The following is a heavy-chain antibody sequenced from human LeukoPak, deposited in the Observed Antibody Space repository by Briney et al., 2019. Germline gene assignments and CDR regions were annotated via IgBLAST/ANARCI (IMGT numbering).Heavy chain of an antibody. Sequence: SETLSLTCTVSGGSVSSGTYYWSWIRQPPGKGLEWIGYIYYSGTTYYNPSLNSRVTISEDTSKNQFSLKLSSVTAADTAVYYCARGPYSYGPKNFDYWGQGTLVTVSS. V-gene: IGHV4-61*01. J-gene: IGHJ4*02. D-gene: IGHD5-18*01. CDR2: IYYSGTT. CDR3: ARGPYSYGPKNFDY. CDR1: GGSVSSGTYY.